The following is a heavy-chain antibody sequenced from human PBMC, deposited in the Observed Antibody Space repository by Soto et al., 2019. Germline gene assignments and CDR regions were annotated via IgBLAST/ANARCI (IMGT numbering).Heavy chain of an antibody. Sequence: QPGGSLRLSCAASGFTVSSNYMSWVRLAPGKGQEWVSVIYSGGSTYYADSVKGRFTISRDNSKNTLYLQMNSLRAEDTAVYYCERVAPSIAVAGQDWGQGTLVTVS. V-gene: IGHV3-66*01. CDR3: ERVAPSIAVAGQD. CDR2: IYSGGST. J-gene: IGHJ4*02. CDR1: GFTVSSNY. D-gene: IGHD6-19*01.